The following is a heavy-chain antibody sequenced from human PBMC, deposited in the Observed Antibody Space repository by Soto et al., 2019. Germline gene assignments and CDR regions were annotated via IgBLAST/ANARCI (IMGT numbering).Heavy chain of an antibody. V-gene: IGHV4-30-4*01. D-gene: IGHD4-17*01. CDR3: ARDTSLTTVTPFDY. J-gene: IGHJ4*02. Sequence: QVQLQESGPGLVKPSQTLSLTCTVSGGSISSGDYYWSWIRQPPGKGLEWIGYIYYSGSTYYNPSLKSRVTISVGTSKNPFSLKLRSVTAADTAVYYCARDTSLTTVTPFDYWGQGTLVTVSS. CDR2: IYYSGST. CDR1: GGSISSGDYY.